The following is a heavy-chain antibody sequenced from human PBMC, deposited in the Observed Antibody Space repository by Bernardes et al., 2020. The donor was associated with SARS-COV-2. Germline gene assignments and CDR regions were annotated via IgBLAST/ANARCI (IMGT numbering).Heavy chain of an antibody. D-gene: IGHD1-7*01. CDR1: GGSFSGYY. J-gene: IGHJ5*02. V-gene: IGHV4-34*01. Sequence: SETLSLTCAVYGGSFSGYYWSWIRQPPGKGLEWIGEINHSGSTNYNPSLKSRVTISVDTSKNQFSLKLSSVTAADTAVYYCARGQGITGTQAYWFDPWGQGTLVTVSS. CDR2: INHSGST. CDR3: ARGQGITGTQAYWFDP.